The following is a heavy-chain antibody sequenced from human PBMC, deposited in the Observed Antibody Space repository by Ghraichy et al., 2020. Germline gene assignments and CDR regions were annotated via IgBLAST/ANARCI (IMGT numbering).Heavy chain of an antibody. D-gene: IGHD5-24*01. CDR1: GFTVSSNY. Sequence: GGSLRLSCAASGFTVSSNYMSWVRQAPGKGLEWVSVIYSGGSTYYADSVKGRFTISRDNSKNTLYLQMNSLRAEDTAVYYCATDGDGYNYAFDIWGQGTMVTVSS. J-gene: IGHJ3*02. V-gene: IGHV3-53*01. CDR2: IYSGGST. CDR3: ATDGDGYNYAFDI.